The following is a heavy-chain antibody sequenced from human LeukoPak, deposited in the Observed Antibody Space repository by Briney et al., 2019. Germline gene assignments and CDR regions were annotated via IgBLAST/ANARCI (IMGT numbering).Heavy chain of an antibody. CDR2: IIPILGIA. Sequence: SVKVSCKASGGTFGSYVISWVRQAPGQGLEWMGRIIPILGIANYAQKFQGRVTITADKSTSTAYMELSSLRSEDTAVYYCASPPADYYDSRDYFDYWGQGTLVTVSS. D-gene: IGHD3-22*01. J-gene: IGHJ4*02. CDR1: GGTFGSYV. V-gene: IGHV1-69*04. CDR3: ASPPADYYDSRDYFDY.